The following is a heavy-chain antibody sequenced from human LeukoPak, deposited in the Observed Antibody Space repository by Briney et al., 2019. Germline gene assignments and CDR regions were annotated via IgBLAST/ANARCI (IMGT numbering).Heavy chain of an antibody. Sequence: GGSLRLSCAASGFTISSNYMSWVRQAPGKGLEWVSVIYSGGSTYYPDSVKGRFTISRDNANSTLYLEMTGMRAEDTAVYYCAREEHFNGDPGDWGQGTLVTVSS. V-gene: IGHV3-53*01. CDR2: IYSGGST. CDR1: GFTISSNY. CDR3: AREEHFNGDPGD. D-gene: IGHD4-17*01. J-gene: IGHJ4*02.